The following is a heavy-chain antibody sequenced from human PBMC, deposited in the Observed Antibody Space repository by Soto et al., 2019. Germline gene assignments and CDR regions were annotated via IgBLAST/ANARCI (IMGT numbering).Heavy chain of an antibody. CDR2: ISSSSSTI. D-gene: IGHD2-2*01. Sequence: GWSLRLSCAASGFTFSSYSMNWVRQAPGKGLEWVSYISSSSSTIYYADSVKGRFTISRDNAKNSLYLQMNSLRAEDTAVYYCARLICSTSCYYNPWGQGTLVTVSS. CDR1: GFTFSSYS. V-gene: IGHV3-48*01. CDR3: ARLICSTSCYYNP. J-gene: IGHJ5*02.